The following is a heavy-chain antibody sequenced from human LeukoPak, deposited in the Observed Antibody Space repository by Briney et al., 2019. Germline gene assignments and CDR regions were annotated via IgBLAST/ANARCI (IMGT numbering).Heavy chain of an antibody. CDR3: ARHEVGSSYSSSWYFDF. J-gene: IGHJ4*02. D-gene: IGHD6-13*01. V-gene: IGHV4-39*01. Sequence: SETLSLTCTVSGGSISSCTYYWGWIRQPPGKGLEGIVSIYYSGSINYNPSLKSRVTISVDTSKNQFSLKLSSVTAADTAVYYCARHEVGSSYSSSWYFDFWGQGTLVTVSS. CDR2: IYYSGSI. CDR1: GGSISSCTYY.